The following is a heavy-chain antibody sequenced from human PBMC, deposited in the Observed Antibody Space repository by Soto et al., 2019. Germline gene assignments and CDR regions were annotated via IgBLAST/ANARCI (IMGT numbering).Heavy chain of an antibody. Sequence: PGESLKISCKGSGYSFTSYWIGWVRQMPGKGLEWMGIIYPGDSDTRYSPSFQGQVTISADKSISTVYLQWSSLKASDTAMYYCATPGFATGYYYYGMDVWGQGTTVTVSS. CDR2: IYPGDSDT. D-gene: IGHD3-10*01. J-gene: IGHJ6*02. CDR3: ATPGFATGYYYYGMDV. V-gene: IGHV5-51*01. CDR1: GYSFTSYW.